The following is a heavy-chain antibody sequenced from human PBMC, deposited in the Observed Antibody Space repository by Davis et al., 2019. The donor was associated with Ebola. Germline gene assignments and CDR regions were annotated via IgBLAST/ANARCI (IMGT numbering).Heavy chain of an antibody. CDR2: IRDKANNYAT. CDR3: TSTLDGDYVDY. V-gene: IGHV3-73*01. CDR1: GFTFSESA. Sequence: GESLKISCAASGFTFSESAIHWFRQASGRGLEWVGRIRDKANNYATAYTPSVKGRFTISRDDSKNTAYLQMNSLKTEDTAVYYCTSTLDGDYVDYWGQGTLVTVSS. J-gene: IGHJ4*02. D-gene: IGHD4-17*01.